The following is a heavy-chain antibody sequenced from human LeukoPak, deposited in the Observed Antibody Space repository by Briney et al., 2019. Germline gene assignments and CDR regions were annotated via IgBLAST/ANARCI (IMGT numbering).Heavy chain of an antibody. CDR2: IYYSGST. D-gene: IGHD3-22*01. V-gene: IGHV4-61*01. CDR3: ARDHYYASGIS. J-gene: IGHJ5*02. Sequence: SGPTLVKLSETLSLTCTVSGGSVSSGSYYWSWIRQPPGKGLEWIGYIYYSGSTNYNPSLKSRVTISVDTSKNQFSLKLSSVTAADTAVYYCARDHYYASGISWGQGTLVTVSS. CDR1: GGSVSSGSYY.